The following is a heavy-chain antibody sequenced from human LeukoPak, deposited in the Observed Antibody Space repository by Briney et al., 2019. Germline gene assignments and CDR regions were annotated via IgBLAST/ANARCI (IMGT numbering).Heavy chain of an antibody. Sequence: SETLSLTCTVSGGSISSGDYYWSWIRQPPGKGLEWIGYIYYSGSTYYNPSLKSRVTISVDTSKIHFSLKLSSVTAADTALYYCASSRRYYYGSSGYYTFDIWGQGTMVTVSS. CDR3: ASSRRYYYGSSGYYTFDI. J-gene: IGHJ3*02. CDR1: GGSISSGDYY. CDR2: IYYSGST. V-gene: IGHV4-30-4*08. D-gene: IGHD3-22*01.